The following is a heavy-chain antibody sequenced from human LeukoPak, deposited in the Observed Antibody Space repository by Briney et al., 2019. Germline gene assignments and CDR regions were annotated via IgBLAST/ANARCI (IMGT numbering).Heavy chain of an antibody. CDR3: AETNPQDWFDS. V-gene: IGHV4-39*07. Sequence: PSETLSLTCSVSGASISGSNYYWGWIRQTPEKELEWIGSIYYSGGTYYNPSLKSRVTISVDTSKNQVSLKLNSVTAADTAVYYCAETNPQDWFDSWGQGTLVTVSS. D-gene: IGHD1-14*01. CDR2: IYYSGGT. CDR1: GASISGSNYY. J-gene: IGHJ5*01.